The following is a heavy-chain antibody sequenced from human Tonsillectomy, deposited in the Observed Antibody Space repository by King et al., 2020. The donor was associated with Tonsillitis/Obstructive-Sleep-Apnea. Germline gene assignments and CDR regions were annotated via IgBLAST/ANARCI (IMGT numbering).Heavy chain of an antibody. CDR2: VSQDGTSK. D-gene: IGHD6-13*01. V-gene: IGHV3-30*18. CDR1: GFTFKNFG. Sequence: VQLVESGGGVFQPGRSLRLSCAASGFTFKNFGMHWVRQAPGKGLEWVAVVSQDGTSKNYADSVKGRFTISRDNSKSTLYLQMNSLRPDDTAVYRCAKGSSHWAPFDYWGQGTLVTVSS. CDR3: AKGSSHWAPFDY. J-gene: IGHJ4*02.